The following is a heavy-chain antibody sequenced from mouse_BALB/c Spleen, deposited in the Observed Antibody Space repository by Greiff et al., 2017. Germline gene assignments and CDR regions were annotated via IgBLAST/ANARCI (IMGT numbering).Heavy chain of an antibody. CDR2: IRNKANGYTT. D-gene: IGHD1-2*01. J-gene: IGHJ2*01. V-gene: IGHV7-3*02. Sequence: DVKLVESGGGLVQPGGSLRLSCATSGFTFTGYYMSWVRQPPGKALEWLGFIRNKANGYTTEYSASVKGRFTISRDNSQSILYLQMNTLRAEDSATYYCARTPYHYYGYNFDYWGQGTTLTVSS. CDR1: GFTFTGYY. CDR3: ARTPYHYYGYNFDY.